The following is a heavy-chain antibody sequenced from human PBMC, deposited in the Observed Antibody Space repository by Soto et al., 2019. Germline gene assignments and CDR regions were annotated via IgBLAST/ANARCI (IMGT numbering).Heavy chain of an antibody. J-gene: IGHJ4*02. CDR3: ARATKYSSGPE. D-gene: IGHD6-19*01. CDR2: IYYSGST. CDR1: GGSISSGDYY. V-gene: IGHV4-61*08. Sequence: PSETLSLTCTVSGGSISSGDYYWSWIRQPPGKGLEWIGYIYYSGSTNYNPSLKSRVTISVDTSKNQFSLKLISVTAADTAVYYCARATKYSSGPEWGPGTLVTVSS.